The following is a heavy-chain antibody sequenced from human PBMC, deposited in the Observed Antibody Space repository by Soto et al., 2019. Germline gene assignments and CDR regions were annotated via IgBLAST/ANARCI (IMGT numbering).Heavy chain of an antibody. CDR1: GYTFTSYG. CDR3: AREGPPVLD. CDR2: ISAYNGNT. J-gene: IGHJ4*02. Sequence: ASVKVSCKASGYTFTSYGISWVRQAPGQGLEWMGWISAYNGNTNYAQKFQGRVTMTEDTSTDTAYMELSSLRSEDTAVYYCAREGPPVLDWGQGTLVTVSS. V-gene: IGHV1-18*01.